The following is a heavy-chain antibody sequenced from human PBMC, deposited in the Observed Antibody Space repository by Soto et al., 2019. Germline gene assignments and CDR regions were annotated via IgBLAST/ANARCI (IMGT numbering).Heavy chain of an antibody. D-gene: IGHD3-10*01. CDR2: IGGGGVPT. CDR3: AKGLWQPPPVSAP. J-gene: IGHJ5*02. CDR1: GLTFGNYG. Sequence: GGPLRLSCAASGLTFGNYGMSWVRQAPGKGLEWVSAIGGGGVPTYHADSVKGRFTISRDNSKNTLYLQMNSLRAEDTAVYYCAKGLWQPPPVSAPWVLGSLVLGSP. V-gene: IGHV3-23*01.